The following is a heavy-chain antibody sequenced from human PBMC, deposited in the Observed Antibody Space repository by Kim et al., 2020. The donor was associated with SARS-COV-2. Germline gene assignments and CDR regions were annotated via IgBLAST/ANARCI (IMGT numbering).Heavy chain of an antibody. V-gene: IGHV7-4-1*02. D-gene: IGHD6-13*01. CDR2: INTNTGNP. CDR3: ARIKGIAAAGFAFDI. J-gene: IGHJ3*02. CDR1: GYTFTSYT. Sequence: ASVKVSCKASGYTFTSYTMNWVRQAPGQGLEWMGWINTNTGNPTYAQGFTGRFVFSLDTSVSTAYLQISSLKAEDTAMYYCARIKGIAAAGFAFDIWGQGTMVTVYS.